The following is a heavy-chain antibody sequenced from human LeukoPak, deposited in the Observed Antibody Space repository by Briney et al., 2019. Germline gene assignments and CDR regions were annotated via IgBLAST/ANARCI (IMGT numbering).Heavy chain of an antibody. CDR3: ARDLSSGCSGDAFDI. CDR2: LSSSGSTI. Sequence: GGSLRLSCAASGFTFSDYYMSWLRQAPGKGLEWVSYLSSSGSTIYYADSVKARFTISRDNAKNSLYLQMSGLRAESTAVYYTARDLSSGCSGDAFDIWVQGTMVTVSS. D-gene: IGHD6-19*01. V-gene: IGHV3-11*04. CDR1: GFTFSDYY. J-gene: IGHJ3*02.